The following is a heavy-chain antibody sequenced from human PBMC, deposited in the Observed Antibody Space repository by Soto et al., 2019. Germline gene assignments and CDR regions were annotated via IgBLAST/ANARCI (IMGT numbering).Heavy chain of an antibody. CDR2: IKQDGSEK. D-gene: IGHD3-3*01. J-gene: IGHJ6*02. Sequence: GGSLRLSCAASGFTFSSYWMSWVRQAPGKGLEWVANIKQDGSEKYYVDSVKGRFTISRDNAKNSLYLQMNSLRAEDTAVYYCASKIFGVYYGMDVWGQGTTVTVYS. CDR1: GFTFSSYW. CDR3: ASKIFGVYYGMDV. V-gene: IGHV3-7*01.